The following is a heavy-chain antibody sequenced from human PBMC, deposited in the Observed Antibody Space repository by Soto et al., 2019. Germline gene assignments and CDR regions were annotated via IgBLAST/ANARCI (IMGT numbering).Heavy chain of an antibody. CDR1: GGSISSSSYY. J-gene: IGHJ4*02. V-gene: IGHV4-39*01. D-gene: IGHD3-10*01. CDR2: IYYSGST. Sequence: SETLSLTCTVSGGSISSSSYYWGWIRQPPGKGLEWIGSIYYSGSTYYNPSLKSRVTISVDTSKNQFSLKLSSVTAADTAVYYCASPRITMVRGVMAFDYWGQGTLVTISS. CDR3: ASPRITMVRGVMAFDY.